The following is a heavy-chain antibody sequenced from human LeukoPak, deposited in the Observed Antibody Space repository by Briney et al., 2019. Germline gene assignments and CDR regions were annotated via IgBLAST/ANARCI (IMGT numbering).Heavy chain of an antibody. CDR1: GGSISSYY. Sequence: SETLSLTCTVSGGSISSYYWSWIRQPPGKGLEWIGFIYSSGSTNYNPSLKSRVTISVDTSKDQVSLKLSSVTAADTAVYYCARLSDSGGYYRPFFDYWGQGTLVTVSS. D-gene: IGHD3-22*01. J-gene: IGHJ4*02. CDR2: IYSSGST. CDR3: ARLSDSGGYYRPFFDY. V-gene: IGHV4-4*09.